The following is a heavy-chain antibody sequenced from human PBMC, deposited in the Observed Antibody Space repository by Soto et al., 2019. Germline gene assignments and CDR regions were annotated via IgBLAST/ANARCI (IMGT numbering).Heavy chain of an antibody. CDR2: INHSGST. D-gene: IGHD3-10*01. CDR1: GGSFSGYY. Sequence: QVQLQQWGAGLLKPSETLSLTCAVYGGSFSGYYWSWIRQPPGKGLEWIGEINHSGSTNYNPSLKSRVTISVDTSKNQFSLKLSSVTAADTAVYYCARGRVRIGGFGEPGRDYWGQGTLVTVSS. J-gene: IGHJ4*02. V-gene: IGHV4-34*01. CDR3: ARGRVRIGGFGEPGRDY.